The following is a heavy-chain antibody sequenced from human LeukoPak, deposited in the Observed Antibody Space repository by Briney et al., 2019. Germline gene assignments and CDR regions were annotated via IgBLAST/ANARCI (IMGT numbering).Heavy chain of an antibody. CDR1: EFTFSNYG. CDR3: AKPGWFGELLSD. CDR2: ISGSGGST. V-gene: IGHV3-23*01. Sequence: GGTLRLSCAVSEFTFSNYGMSWVRQAPGKGLEWVSAISGSGGSTYYADSVRGRFTISRDNSKNTLYLQMNSLRAEDTAVYYCAKPGWFGELLSDWGQGTLVTVSS. D-gene: IGHD3-10*01. J-gene: IGHJ4*02.